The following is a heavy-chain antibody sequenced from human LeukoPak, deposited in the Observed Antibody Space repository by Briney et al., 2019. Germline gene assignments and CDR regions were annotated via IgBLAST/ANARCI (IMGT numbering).Heavy chain of an antibody. J-gene: IGHJ4*02. CDR2: IYYSGST. D-gene: IGHD2-21*01. CDR1: GGSISSGGYY. Sequence: SQTLSLTCTVSGGSISSGGYYWSWIRQHPGRGLGWIGYIYYSGSTYYNLSLKSRVTISVDTSKNQFSLKLSSVTAADTAVYYCARVSGEGGHYFDYWGQGTLVTVSS. V-gene: IGHV4-31*03. CDR3: ARVSGEGGHYFDY.